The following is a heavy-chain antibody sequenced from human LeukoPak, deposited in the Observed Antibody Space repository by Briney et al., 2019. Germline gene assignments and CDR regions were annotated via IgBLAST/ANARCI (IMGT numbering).Heavy chain of an antibody. CDR3: ARPVAGTYAPIDC. CDR2: ISGSGDST. Sequence: TGGSLRLSCAASGFTFSNYAMTWVRQAPGKGLEWVSTISGSGDSTYYADSVKGRFTISRDNSKNTLYLQMNSLTAEDTAVYYCARPVAGTYAPIDCWGQGTLVTVSS. V-gene: IGHV3-23*01. CDR1: GFTFSNYA. J-gene: IGHJ4*02. D-gene: IGHD6-19*01.